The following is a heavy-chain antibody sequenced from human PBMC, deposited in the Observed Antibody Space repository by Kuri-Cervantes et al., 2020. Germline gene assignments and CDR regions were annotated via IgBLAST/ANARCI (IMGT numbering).Heavy chain of an antibody. CDR3: ARGRDIVVVPAAIDYYYYGMDV. Sequence: SVKVSCKASGGTFSSYAISWVRQAPGQGLEWMGGIIPIFGTANYAQKFQGRVTITADESTSTAYMELGSLRSEDTAVYYCARGRDIVVVPAAIDYYYYGMDVWGQGTTVTVSS. D-gene: IGHD2-2*01. J-gene: IGHJ6*02. V-gene: IGHV1-69*13. CDR1: GGTFSSYA. CDR2: IIPIFGTA.